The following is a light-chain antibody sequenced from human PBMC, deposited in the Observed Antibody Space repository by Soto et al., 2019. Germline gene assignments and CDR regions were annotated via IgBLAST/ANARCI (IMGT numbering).Light chain of an antibody. CDR2: EVS. V-gene: IGLV2-23*02. CDR3: SSYAGSSTFVV. J-gene: IGLJ2*01. CDR1: SSDVGGYNL. Sequence: QSVLTQPASVSGSPGQSITISCTGTSSDVGGYNLVSWYQQHPGKAPKLMIYEVSKRPSGVSNRFSGFKSGNTASLTISGLQAEDEADYYCSSYAGSSTFVVFGGGTKLTVL.